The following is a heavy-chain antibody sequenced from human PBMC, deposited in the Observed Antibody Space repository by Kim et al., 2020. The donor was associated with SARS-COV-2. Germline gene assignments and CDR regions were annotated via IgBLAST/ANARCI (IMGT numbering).Heavy chain of an antibody. CDR1: GFTFSSYA. J-gene: IGHJ6*02. Sequence: GGSLRLSCAASGFTFSSYAMHWVRQAPGKGLEWVAVISYDGSNKYYADSVKGRFTISRDNSKNTLYLQMNSLRAEDTAVYYCARDVWFGELYYYYGMDVWGQGTTVTVSS. CDR3: ARDVWFGELYYYYGMDV. V-gene: IGHV3-30*04. CDR2: ISYDGSNK. D-gene: IGHD3-10*01.